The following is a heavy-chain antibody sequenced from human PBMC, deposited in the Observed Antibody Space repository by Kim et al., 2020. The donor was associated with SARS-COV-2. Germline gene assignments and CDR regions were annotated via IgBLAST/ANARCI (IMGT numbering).Heavy chain of an antibody. CDR2: ISYDGSNK. CDR1: GFTFSSYA. Sequence: GGSLRLSCAASGFTFSSYAMHWVRQAPGKGLEWVAVISYDGSNKYYADSVKGRFTISRDNSKNTLYLQMNSLRAEDTAVYYCARVDTAMVQDYYYYGMDVWGQGTTVTVSS. J-gene: IGHJ6*02. CDR3: ARVDTAMVQDYYYYGMDV. D-gene: IGHD5-18*01. V-gene: IGHV3-30-3*01.